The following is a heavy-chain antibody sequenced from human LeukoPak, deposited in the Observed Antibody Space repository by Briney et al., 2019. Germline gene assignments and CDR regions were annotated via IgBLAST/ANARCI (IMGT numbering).Heavy chain of an antibody. CDR2: ISTGSSAI. V-gene: IGHV3-48*01. CDR1: GFTFSTYS. D-gene: IGHD6-19*01. J-gene: IGHJ4*02. Sequence: PGGSLRLSCAASGFTFSTYSMNWVRQAPGKGLEWVSYISTGSSAIYYADSVKGRFTISRDNAKNSLFLQMNSLRVEDTAVYYCASSDWWNHFDYWGQGTLVTVSS. CDR3: ASSDWWNHFDY.